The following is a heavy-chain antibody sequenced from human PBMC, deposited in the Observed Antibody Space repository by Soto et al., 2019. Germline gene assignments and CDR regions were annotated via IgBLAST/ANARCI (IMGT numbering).Heavy chain of an antibody. J-gene: IGHJ5*02. CDR1: GYTFTSYA. V-gene: IGHV1-3*01. CDR2: INAGNGNT. D-gene: IGHD3-22*01. CDR3: ARDQTMMLRALFDP. Sequence: QVQLVQSGAEVKKPGASVKVSCKASGYTFTSYAMHWVRQAPGQRLEWMGWINAGNGNTKYSQKFQGRVTITRDTSASTAYMELSSLRSEDTAVYYCARDQTMMLRALFDPWGQGTLVTVSS.